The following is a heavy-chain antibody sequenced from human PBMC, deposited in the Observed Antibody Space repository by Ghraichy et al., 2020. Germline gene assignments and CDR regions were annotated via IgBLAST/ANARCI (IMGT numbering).Heavy chain of an antibody. J-gene: IGHJ3*01. CDR3: AKDRISYLDDAFDV. Sequence: GGSLRLSCAASGFTFSTYAMSWVRQAPGKGLEWVSAISGSYGSTYYADSVRGRFTISRDSSKNTLYLQMNSLRAEDTAVYYCAKDRISYLDDAFDVWGQGKLVTVSS. V-gene: IGHV3-23*01. D-gene: IGHD2/OR15-2a*01. CDR2: ISGSYGST. CDR1: GFTFSTYA.